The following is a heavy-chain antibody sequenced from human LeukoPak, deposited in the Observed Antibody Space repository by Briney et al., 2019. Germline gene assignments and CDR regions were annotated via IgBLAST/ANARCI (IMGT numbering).Heavy chain of an antibody. Sequence: ASVNVSCTASGYTFTSYDINWVRQATGQGLEWMGWMNPNSGNTGYAQKFQGRVTMTRDTSISTAHMELSRLRSDDTAVYYCASLKAHDYDAYWGQGTLVTVSS. V-gene: IGHV1-8*01. CDR3: ASLKAHDYDAY. CDR2: MNPNSGNT. CDR1: GYTFTSYD. J-gene: IGHJ4*02.